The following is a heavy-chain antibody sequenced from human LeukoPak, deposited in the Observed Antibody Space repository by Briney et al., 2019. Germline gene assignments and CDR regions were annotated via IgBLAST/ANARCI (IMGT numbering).Heavy chain of an antibody. Sequence: SETLSLTCTVSGGSISSYYWSWIRQPAGKGLEWIGRIYTSGSTNYNPSLKSRVTMPVDTSKNQFSLKLSSVTAADTAVYYCASTYSSSWYGAFDIWGQGTMVTVSS. CDR3: ASTYSSSWYGAFDI. V-gene: IGHV4-4*07. D-gene: IGHD6-13*01. J-gene: IGHJ3*02. CDR2: IYTSGST. CDR1: GGSISSYY.